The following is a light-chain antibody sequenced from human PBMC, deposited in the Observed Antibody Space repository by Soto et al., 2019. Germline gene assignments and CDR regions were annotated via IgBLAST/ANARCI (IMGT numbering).Light chain of an antibody. CDR1: SGDVGNYSL. V-gene: IGLV2-23*02. J-gene: IGLJ1*01. Sequence: QSVLTQPASVSGSPGQSITISCTGTSGDVGNYSLVSWYQQHPGKAPKLMIYEVNKWPSGVSNRFSGSKSGNTASLTISGLQAEDEADYYCCSYVGSSTSYVFGTGTKVTVL. CDR3: CSYVGSSTSYV. CDR2: EVN.